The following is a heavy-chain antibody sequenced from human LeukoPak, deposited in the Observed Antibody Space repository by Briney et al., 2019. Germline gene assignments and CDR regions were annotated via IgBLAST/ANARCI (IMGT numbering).Heavy chain of an antibody. V-gene: IGHV4-30-4*01. Sequence: PSQTLSLTCTVSGGSISSGDYYWSWIRQPPGKGLEWIGYIYYSGSTYYNPSLKSRVTISVDTSKNQFSLKLSSVTAADTAVYYCARLLTTMIAVVNPNGSNPWGQGTLVTVSS. CDR2: IYYSGST. D-gene: IGHD3-22*01. J-gene: IGHJ5*02. CDR1: GGSISSGDYY. CDR3: ARLLTTMIAVVNPNGSNP.